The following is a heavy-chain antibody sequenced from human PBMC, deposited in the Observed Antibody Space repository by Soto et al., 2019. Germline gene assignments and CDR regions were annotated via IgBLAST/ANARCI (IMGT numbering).Heavy chain of an antibody. J-gene: IGHJ4*02. CDR2: IWYDGSNK. Sequence: QPGGSLRLSCAASGFTFSSYGMHWVRQAPGKGLEWVAVIWYDGSNKYYADSVKGRFTISRDNSKNTLYLQMNSLRAEDTAVYYCARDFVGATPFDYWGQGTLVTVSS. D-gene: IGHD1-26*01. CDR3: ARDFVGATPFDY. V-gene: IGHV3-33*01. CDR1: GFTFSSYG.